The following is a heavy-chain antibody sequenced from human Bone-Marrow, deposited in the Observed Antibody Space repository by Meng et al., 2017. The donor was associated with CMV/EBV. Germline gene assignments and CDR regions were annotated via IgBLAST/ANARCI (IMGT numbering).Heavy chain of an antibody. V-gene: IGHV3-30*02. CDR1: GFTFSSYG. CDR3: ARDETILSYHSYGKDV. CDR2: IRYHGNSE. J-gene: IGHJ6*01. Sequence: GGSLRLSCAASGFTFSSYGMHWVRQAPGKGLEWVAFIRYHGNSEYYADSVQGRFIISRDNSKDILYLQMNSLRRDDTGVYYCARDETILSYHSYGKDVWGQGHTV. D-gene: IGHD4/OR15-4a*01.